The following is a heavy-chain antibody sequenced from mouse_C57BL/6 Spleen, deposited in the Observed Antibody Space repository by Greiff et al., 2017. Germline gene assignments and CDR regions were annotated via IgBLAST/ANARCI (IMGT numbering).Heavy chain of an antibody. D-gene: IGHD1-1*01. CDR1: GYTFTSYW. CDR2: IDPSDSYT. V-gene: IGHV1-69*01. CDR3: ARGDSGSSYDAMDY. J-gene: IGHJ4*01. Sequence: QVQLQQPGAELVMPGASVKLSCKASGYTFTSYWMHWVKQRPGQGLEWIGEIDPSDSYTNYNQKFKGKSTLTVDKSSSTAYMQLSSLTSEDSAVYYCARGDSGSSYDAMDYWGQGTSVTVSS.